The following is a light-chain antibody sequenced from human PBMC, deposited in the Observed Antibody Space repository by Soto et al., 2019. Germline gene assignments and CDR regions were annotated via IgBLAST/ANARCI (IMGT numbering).Light chain of an antibody. CDR2: KAS. CDR3: QQYNDYLLT. J-gene: IGKJ3*01. V-gene: IGKV1-5*03. CDR1: QSIGSW. Sequence: DIQMTQSPSTLSASVGDRVTITCRASQSIGSWLAWYQQKPGKAPKLLIYKASNLETGVPSRFSSSGSGTEFTLTISSLQPDDFATYYCQQYNDYLLTFGPGTTVDIK.